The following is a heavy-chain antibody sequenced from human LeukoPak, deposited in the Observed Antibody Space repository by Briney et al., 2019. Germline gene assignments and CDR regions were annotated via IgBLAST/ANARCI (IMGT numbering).Heavy chain of an antibody. J-gene: IGHJ4*02. CDR2: INHSGST. CDR3: ARIRNYYGSGG. Sequence: SSETLSLTCAVYGGSFSGYYWSWIRQPPGKGLEWIGEINHSGSTNYNPSLKSRVTISVDTSKNQFSLKLSSVTAADTAVYYCARIRNYYGSGGWGQGTLVTVSS. D-gene: IGHD3-10*01. V-gene: IGHV4-34*01. CDR1: GGSFSGYY.